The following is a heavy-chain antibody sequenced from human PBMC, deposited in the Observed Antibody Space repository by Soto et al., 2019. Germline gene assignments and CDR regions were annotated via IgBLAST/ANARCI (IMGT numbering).Heavy chain of an antibody. Sequence: SETLSLTCTVSGGSISSGGYYWSWIRQHPGKCLEWIGYIYYSGSTYYNPSLKSRVTISVDTSKNQFSLKLSSVTAADTAVYYCARAWYYYDSSGYSRNNWFDPWGQGTLVTVYS. CDR2: IYYSGST. V-gene: IGHV4-31*03. D-gene: IGHD3-22*01. J-gene: IGHJ5*02. CDR1: GGSISSGGYY. CDR3: ARAWYYYDSSGYSRNNWFDP.